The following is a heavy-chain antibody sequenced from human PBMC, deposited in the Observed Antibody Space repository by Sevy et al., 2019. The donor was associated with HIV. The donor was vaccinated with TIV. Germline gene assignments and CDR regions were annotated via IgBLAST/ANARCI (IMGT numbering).Heavy chain of an antibody. Sequence: GGSLRLSCKVSGFTFSVYTMHWVRQAPGKGLEWVSSISRTTTTYYEDSVRGRFTISRDNAKNSLYLEMNSLRDDDTADKYCAREAYYYDSRVENWLDHWGQGTLVTVSS. V-gene: IGHV3-48*02. J-gene: IGHJ5*02. D-gene: IGHD3-22*01. CDR2: ISRTTTT. CDR3: AREAYYYDSRVENWLDH. CDR1: GFTFSVYT.